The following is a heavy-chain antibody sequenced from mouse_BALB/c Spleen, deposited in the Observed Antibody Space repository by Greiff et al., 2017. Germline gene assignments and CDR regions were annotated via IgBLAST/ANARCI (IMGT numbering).Heavy chain of an antibody. J-gene: IGHJ1*01. Sequence: VQLQQSGAELVKPGASVKLSCTASGFNIKDTYMHWVKQRPEQGLEWIGRIDPANGNTKYDPKFQGKATITADTSSNTAYLQLSSLTSEDTAVYYCAREDYGSSYDWYFDVWGAGTTVTVSS. CDR1: GFNIKDTY. CDR2: IDPANGNT. V-gene: IGHV14-3*02. CDR3: AREDYGSSYDWYFDV. D-gene: IGHD1-1*01.